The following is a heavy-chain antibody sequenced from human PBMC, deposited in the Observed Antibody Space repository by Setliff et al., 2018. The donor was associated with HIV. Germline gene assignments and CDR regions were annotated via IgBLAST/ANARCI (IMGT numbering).Heavy chain of an antibody. D-gene: IGHD5-12*01. Sequence: GGSLRLSCAASGFMFSDYAMSWVRQVPGKGLEWVSIISGESRRTSYADSVKGRFTISRDNAKNSLYLQVNSLRAEDTAVYYCARVVATSDYWGQGTLVTVSS. CDR1: GFMFSDYA. CDR2: ISGESRRT. V-gene: IGHV3-23*01. J-gene: IGHJ4*02. CDR3: ARVVATSDY.